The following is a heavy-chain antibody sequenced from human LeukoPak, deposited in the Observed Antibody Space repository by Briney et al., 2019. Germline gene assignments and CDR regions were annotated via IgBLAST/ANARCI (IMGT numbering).Heavy chain of an antibody. CDR3: ARVREGGDTTRVTPFDY. V-gene: IGHV1-69*05. D-gene: IGHD3-10*01. Sequence: ASVKVSCKASGGTFSGYAISWVRQAPGQGLEWMGGIIPIFGTANYAQKFQGRVTITTDESTSTAYMELSSLRSEDTAVYYCARVREGGDTTRVTPFDYWGQGTLVTVSS. CDR2: IIPIFGTA. J-gene: IGHJ4*02. CDR1: GGTFSGYA.